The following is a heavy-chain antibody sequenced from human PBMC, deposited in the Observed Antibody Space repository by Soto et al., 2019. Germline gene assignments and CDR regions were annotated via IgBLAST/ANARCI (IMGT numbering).Heavy chain of an antibody. CDR1: GFTFSSYG. CDR3: AREQYYYDSSGYSTPQHYFDY. J-gene: IGHJ4*02. V-gene: IGHV3-33*01. Sequence: GSLRLSCAASGFTFSSYGMHWVRQAPGKGLEWVAVIWYDGSNKYYADSVKGRFTISRDNSKNTLYLQMNSLRAEDTAVYYCAREQYYYDSSGYSTPQHYFDYWGQGTLVTVS. D-gene: IGHD3-22*01. CDR2: IWYDGSNK.